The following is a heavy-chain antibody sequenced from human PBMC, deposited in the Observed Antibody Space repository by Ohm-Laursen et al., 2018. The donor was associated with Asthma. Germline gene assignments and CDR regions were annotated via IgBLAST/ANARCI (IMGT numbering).Heavy chain of an antibody. CDR3: ARDRVATIEGGYYYGMDV. D-gene: IGHD5-12*01. V-gene: IGHV1-69*13. J-gene: IGHJ6*02. Sequence: VKISCKASGYTFTSYGISWVRQAPGQGLEWMGGIIPIFGTANYAQKFQGRVTITADKSTSTAYMELSSLRSEDTAVYYCARDRVATIEGGYYYGMDVWGQGTTVTVSS. CDR1: GYTFTSYG. CDR2: IIPIFGTA.